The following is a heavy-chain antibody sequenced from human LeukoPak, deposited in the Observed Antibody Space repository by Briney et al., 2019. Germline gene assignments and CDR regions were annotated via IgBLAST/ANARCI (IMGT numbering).Heavy chain of an antibody. CDR2: ISSDGSEK. J-gene: IGHJ4*02. Sequence: TGGSLRLSCAASGFTFSSYSMNWVRQAPGKGLEWLSFISSDGSEKYYADSVKGRFTISRDNSKNTLYLQLSSLRVEDTAVYYCAREHGRSGYFDYWGQGTLVTVSS. D-gene: IGHD3-22*01. CDR3: AREHGRSGYFDY. CDR1: GFTFSSYS. V-gene: IGHV3-30*03.